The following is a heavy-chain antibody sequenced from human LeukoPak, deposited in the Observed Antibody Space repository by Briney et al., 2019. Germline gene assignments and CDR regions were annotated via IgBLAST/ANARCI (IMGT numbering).Heavy chain of an antibody. Sequence: GGSLRLSCAASGFTFSSYSMNWVRLAPGKGLEWVSSISSSSSYIYYADSVKGRFTISRDNAKNSLYLQMNSLRAEDTAVYYCARGSGIAAANDYWGQGTLVTVSS. J-gene: IGHJ4*02. D-gene: IGHD6-13*01. V-gene: IGHV3-21*01. CDR1: GFTFSSYS. CDR3: ARGSGIAAANDY. CDR2: ISSSSSYI.